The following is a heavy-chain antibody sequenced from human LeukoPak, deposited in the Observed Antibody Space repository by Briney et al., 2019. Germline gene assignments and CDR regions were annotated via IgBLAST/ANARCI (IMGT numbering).Heavy chain of an antibody. CDR1: GGSFSGYY. CDR3: ARSRPTITGFDP. J-gene: IGHJ5*02. V-gene: IGHV4-34*01. D-gene: IGHD1-26*01. CDR2: INHSGST. Sequence: SETLSLTCAVYGGSFSGYYWSWIRQPPGEGLEWIGEINHSGSTNYNPSLKSRVSISVETSNNQFSLKLTSVTAAATAVYYCARSRPTITGFDPWGQGPLVPVSS.